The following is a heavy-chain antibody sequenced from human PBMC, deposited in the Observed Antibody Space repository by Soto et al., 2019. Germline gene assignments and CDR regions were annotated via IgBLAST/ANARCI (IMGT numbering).Heavy chain of an antibody. J-gene: IGHJ4*02. Sequence: PGGSLRLSCAASGFTFSSYAMSWVRQAPGKGLEWVSAIISSGSATYYADSVKGRFIISRDNSKNTLYLQMNSLRVEDTAVYFCAKEHPFDWLLYVDYWGQGALVTVSS. CDR2: IISSGSAT. D-gene: IGHD3-9*01. V-gene: IGHV3-23*01. CDR1: GFTFSSYA. CDR3: AKEHPFDWLLYVDY.